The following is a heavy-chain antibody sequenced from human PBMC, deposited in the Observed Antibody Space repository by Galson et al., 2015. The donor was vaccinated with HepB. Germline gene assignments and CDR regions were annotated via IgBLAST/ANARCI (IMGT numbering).Heavy chain of an antibody. V-gene: IGHV3-23*01. CDR2: ISGGGAST. CDR1: GFTFGTYA. D-gene: IGHD2-2*01. J-gene: IGHJ4*02. Sequence: SLRLSCAGSGFTFGTYAMSWVRQTPGKGLEWVSVISGGGASTHYADSVKGRFTISRDNSKNTLYLQMNSLRAEDTAIYYCAKDLCGSTGCYGGLEFWGQGTLVTVSS. CDR3: AKDLCGSTGCYGGLEF.